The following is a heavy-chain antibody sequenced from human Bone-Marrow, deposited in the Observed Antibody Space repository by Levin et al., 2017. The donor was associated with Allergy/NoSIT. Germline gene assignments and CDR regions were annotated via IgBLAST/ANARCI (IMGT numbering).Heavy chain of an antibody. CDR3: ARSGSGVWIQLWSDAFDI. J-gene: IGHJ3*02. V-gene: IGHV4-39*01. CDR2: IYYSGST. Sequence: PSETLSLTCTVSGGSISSSSYYWGWIRQPPGKGLEWIGSIYYSGSTYYNPSLKSRVTISVDTSKNQFSLKLSSVTAADTAVYYCARSGSGVWIQLWSDAFDIWGQGTMVTVSS. D-gene: IGHD5-18*01. CDR1: GGSISSSSYY.